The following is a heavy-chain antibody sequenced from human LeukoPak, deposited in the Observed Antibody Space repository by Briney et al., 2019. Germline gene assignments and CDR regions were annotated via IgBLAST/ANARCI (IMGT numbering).Heavy chain of an antibody. D-gene: IGHD6-19*01. Sequence: GGSLRLSCTASGFTFNTYWMSWVRQAPGKGLEWVANIKQDGSEKYYVDSVKGRFTISRDNAKNSVYLQMNSLRVEDTAVYYCANKAQWPITSFDNWGQGTLVTVSS. J-gene: IGHJ4*02. CDR3: ANKAQWPITSFDN. CDR1: GFTFNTYW. V-gene: IGHV3-7*01. CDR2: IKQDGSEK.